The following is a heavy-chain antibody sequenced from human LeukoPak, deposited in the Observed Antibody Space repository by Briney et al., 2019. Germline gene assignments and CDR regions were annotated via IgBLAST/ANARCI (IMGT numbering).Heavy chain of an antibody. J-gene: IGHJ6*02. V-gene: IGHV3-49*04. CDR1: GFTFGDYA. D-gene: IGHD2-2*02. CDR2: IRSKAYDGTT. CDR3: TRVGTKYCSSTSCYIPYGMDV. Sequence: PGGSLRLSCTASGFTFGDYAMSWVRQAPGKGLEWVGFIRSKAYDGTTEYAASVKGRFTISRDDSKSIAYLQMNSLKTEDTAVYYCTRVGTKYCSSTSCYIPYGMDVWGQGITVTVSS.